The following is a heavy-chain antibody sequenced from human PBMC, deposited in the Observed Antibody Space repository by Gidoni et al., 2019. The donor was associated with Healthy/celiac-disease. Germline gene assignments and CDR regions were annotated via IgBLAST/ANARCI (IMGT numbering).Heavy chain of an antibody. Sequence: EVQLLESGGGLVQPGGSLRLSCAASGFTFSSYAMSWVRQAPGKGLEWVSAISGSGGSTYYADSVKVRFTISRDNSKNTLYLQMNSRRAEDTAVYYCAKEASYYDSSGYYPVGYVDYWGQGTLVTVSS. CDR3: AKEASYYDSSGYYPVGYVDY. V-gene: IGHV3-23*01. D-gene: IGHD3-22*01. CDR2: ISGSGGST. CDR1: GFTFSSYA. J-gene: IGHJ4*02.